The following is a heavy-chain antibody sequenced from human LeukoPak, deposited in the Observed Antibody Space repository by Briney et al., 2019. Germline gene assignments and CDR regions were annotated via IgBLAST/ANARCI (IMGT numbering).Heavy chain of an antibody. V-gene: IGHV5-51*01. Sequence: GESLKISCKGSGYSFTSYWIGWVRQMPGKGLEWMGIIYPGDSDTRYSPSFQGQVTISADKSISTAYLQWSSLKASDTAMYYCARFSHLAITGPEPGFDYWGQGTLVTVSS. CDR3: ARFSHLAITGPEPGFDY. CDR1: GYSFTSYW. J-gene: IGHJ4*02. CDR2: IYPGDSDT. D-gene: IGHD1-14*01.